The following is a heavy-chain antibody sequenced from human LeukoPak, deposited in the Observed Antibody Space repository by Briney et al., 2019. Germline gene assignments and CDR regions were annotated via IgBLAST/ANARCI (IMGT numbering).Heavy chain of an antibody. CDR2: IGAYAART. Sequence: PGRSLRLSCAASGFTFSSYGMHWVRQAPGRGLEWVSTIGAYAARTYYADSVKGRFTTSRENSKSTLSLQMNSLRAEDTALYYCTKDPLGGGSSLINWFDSWGQGTLVTVSS. CDR3: TKDPLGGGSSLINWFDS. D-gene: IGHD1-26*01. J-gene: IGHJ5*01. CDR1: GFTFSSYG. V-gene: IGHV3-23*01.